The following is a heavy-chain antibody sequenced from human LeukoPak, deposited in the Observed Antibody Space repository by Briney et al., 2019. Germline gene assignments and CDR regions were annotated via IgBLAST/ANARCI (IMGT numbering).Heavy chain of an antibody. V-gene: IGHV4-61*02. D-gene: IGHD6-19*01. Sequence: NPSQTLSLTCTVSGGSVRRGNYYWTWIRQPAGSGLEWIGRIYTSGTTDYNPSLRTRVTISVDASRNRFSLNLSSVTAADTAVYYCAREERSSTYYFDYWGQGTLVTVSS. J-gene: IGHJ4*02. CDR2: IYTSGTT. CDR1: GGSVRRGNYY. CDR3: AREERSSTYYFDY.